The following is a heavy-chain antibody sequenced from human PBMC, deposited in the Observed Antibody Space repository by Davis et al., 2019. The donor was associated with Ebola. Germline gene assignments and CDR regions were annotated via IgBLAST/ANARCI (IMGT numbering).Heavy chain of an antibody. Sequence: GESLKISCAASGFTVSNNYMSWVRQAPGKGLEWVSLIYSGGSTYYTDSVKGRFTISRDNSKNTLFLQMNSLRAEDAAVYYCAGGTRSGRHLD. J-gene: IGHJ4*01. CDR1: GFTVSNNY. D-gene: IGHD1-26*01. CDR3: AGGTRSGRHLD. V-gene: IGHV3-53*01. CDR2: IYSGGST.